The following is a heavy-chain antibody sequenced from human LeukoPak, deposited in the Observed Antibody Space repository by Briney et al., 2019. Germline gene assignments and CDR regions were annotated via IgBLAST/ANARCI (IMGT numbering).Heavy chain of an antibody. Sequence: SETLSLTCAVSGGSISDDSWSWIRQPPGKGLEWIGYAYYSGHTNYNSSLKSRVTMSLDTSKSQFSLRLSSVTAADTAVYFCARHPFATPFDYWGPGTLVTVSS. D-gene: IGHD2-15*01. J-gene: IGHJ4*02. V-gene: IGHV4-59*08. CDR1: GGSISDDS. CDR3: ARHPFATPFDY. CDR2: AYYSGHT.